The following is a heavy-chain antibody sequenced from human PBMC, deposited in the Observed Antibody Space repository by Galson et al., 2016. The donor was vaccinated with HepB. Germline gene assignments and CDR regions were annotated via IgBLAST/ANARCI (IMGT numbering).Heavy chain of an antibody. D-gene: IGHD3-10*01. J-gene: IGHJ6*02. CDR1: GFTFSSYE. V-gene: IGHV3-48*03. CDR3: AREGYYGWGSYYNSYYYYGMDV. CDR2: ISSSGSTI. Sequence: SLRLSCAASGFTFSSYEMNWVRQAPGKGLEWVSYISSSGSTIYYADSVKSRFTLSRDNAKKSLYLQMNSLRADDTAVYYCAREGYYGWGSYYNSYYYYGMDVWGQGTTVTVSS.